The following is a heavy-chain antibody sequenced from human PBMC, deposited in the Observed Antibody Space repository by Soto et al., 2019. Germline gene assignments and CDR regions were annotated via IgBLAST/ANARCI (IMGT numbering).Heavy chain of an antibody. J-gene: IGHJ4*02. CDR3: AKYRRTDAGGYRLDF. D-gene: IGHD5-12*01. V-gene: IGHV4-59*01. CDR1: GGSISGYY. CDR2: VYYSGST. Sequence: SETLSLTCTLSGGSISGYYWSWIRQPPGKGLEWIGYVYYSGSTKYNPSLESRVTISVDMSNNQFSLMLTPMTAPDTAVDYCAKYRRTDAGGYRLDFWGQGTLVAVSS.